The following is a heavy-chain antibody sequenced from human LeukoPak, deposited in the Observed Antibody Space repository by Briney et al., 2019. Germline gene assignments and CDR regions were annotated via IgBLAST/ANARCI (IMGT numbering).Heavy chain of an antibody. D-gene: IGHD4-17*01. CDR3: TDLGDYGVG. Sequence: PGRSLRLSCAASGFTFSRYGMHWVRQAPGKGLEWVAVMWYDGSNRNYADSVKGRFTISRDNSKNTLYLQMNSLKTDDTGVYYCTDLGDYGVGWGQGTLVTVSS. CDR1: GFTFSRYG. V-gene: IGHV3-33*01. CDR2: MWYDGSNR. J-gene: IGHJ4*02.